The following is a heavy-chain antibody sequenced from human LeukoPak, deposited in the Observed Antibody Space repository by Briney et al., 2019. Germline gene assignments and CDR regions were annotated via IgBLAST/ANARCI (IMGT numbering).Heavy chain of an antibody. CDR2: ISYDSAIK. CDR3: VRDNPRCCGVVPANIDDY. Sequence: PGGSLRLSCTASGFTFGDYAMSWVRQAPGKGLEWISYISYDSAIKFYADSVRGRFTISRDNAKNSLYLQMHSLNAEDTAVYFCVRDNPRCCGVVPANIDDYWGQGTLVTVSS. D-gene: IGHD2-15*01. V-gene: IGHV3-48*01. CDR1: GFTFGDYA. J-gene: IGHJ4*02.